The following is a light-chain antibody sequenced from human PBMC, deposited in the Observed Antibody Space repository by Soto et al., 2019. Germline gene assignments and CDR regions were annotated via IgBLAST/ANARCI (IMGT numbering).Light chain of an antibody. CDR1: QSISSY. J-gene: IGKJ5*01. V-gene: IGKV1-39*01. CDR3: QQSYG. Sequence: DIQMTQSPSSLSASVGDRVTITCRASQSISSYLNWYQQKPGKAPKLLIYAASSLQSGVPSRFSGSGSGTDFTLTISSLQPEDFATYYCQQSYGFSQGTRLEIK. CDR2: AAS.